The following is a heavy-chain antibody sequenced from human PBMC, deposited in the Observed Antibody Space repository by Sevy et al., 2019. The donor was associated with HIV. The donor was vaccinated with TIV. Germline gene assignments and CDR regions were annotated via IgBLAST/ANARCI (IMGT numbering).Heavy chain of an antibody. CDR1: GGSITSYS. D-gene: IGHD3-10*01. Sequence: SETLSLTCTVSGGSITSYSWSWIRQPAGKGLEWLGRIYSNGNSNYNPSLKSRVTMSVDTSKNQFSLELTSVNAADTAVYFWAREGGASQAWFENWFGPRGQGTLVTVPS. CDR3: AREGGASQAWFENWFGP. CDR2: IYSNGNS. V-gene: IGHV4-4*07. J-gene: IGHJ5*01.